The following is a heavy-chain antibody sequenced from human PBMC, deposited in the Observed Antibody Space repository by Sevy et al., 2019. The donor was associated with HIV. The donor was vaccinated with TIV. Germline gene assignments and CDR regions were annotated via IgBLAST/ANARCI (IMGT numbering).Heavy chain of an antibody. Sequence: GGFLRLSCAASGFTFSSYSMNWVRQAPGKGLEWVSSISSSNNYIYYADSLKDRFTISRDNAKNSLYLQMNSLRAEDTAVYYCARDLREYSSSSKYYFDYWGQGILVTVSS. CDR2: ISSSNNYI. V-gene: IGHV3-21*01. CDR1: GFTFSSYS. J-gene: IGHJ4*02. D-gene: IGHD6-6*01. CDR3: ARDLREYSSSSKYYFDY.